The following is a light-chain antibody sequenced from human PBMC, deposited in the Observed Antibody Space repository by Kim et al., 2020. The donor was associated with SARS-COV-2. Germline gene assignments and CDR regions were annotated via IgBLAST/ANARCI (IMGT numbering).Light chain of an antibody. CDR3: QQYGASPDT. CDR1: QSVKNNF. CDR2: GAS. Sequence: EIVLTQSPGTLSLSLGDRATLSCRASQSVKNNFLAWYQQKPGQAPRPLIYGASTRATGIPDRFSGSGSGTDFTLTISRLEPEDFAVYYCQQYGASPDTFGQGTKLEI. V-gene: IGKV3-20*01. J-gene: IGKJ2*01.